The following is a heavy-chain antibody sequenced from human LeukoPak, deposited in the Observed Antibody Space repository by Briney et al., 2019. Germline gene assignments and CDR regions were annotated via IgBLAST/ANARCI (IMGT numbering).Heavy chain of an antibody. V-gene: IGHV3-33*01. J-gene: IGHJ6*02. CDR2: IWYDGSNK. CDR3: ARDGGLLYDSFHYYYYGMDV. Sequence: GGSLRLSCAASGFTFSSYGMHWVRQAPGKGLEWVAVIWYDGSNKYYADSVKGRFTISRDNSKDTLYLQMNSLRAEDTAVYYCARDGGLLYDSFHYYYYGMDVWGQGTTVTVSS. CDR1: GFTFSSYG. D-gene: IGHD2-2*02.